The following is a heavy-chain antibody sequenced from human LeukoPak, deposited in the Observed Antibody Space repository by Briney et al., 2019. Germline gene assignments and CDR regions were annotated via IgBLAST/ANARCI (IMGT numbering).Heavy chain of an antibody. J-gene: IGHJ4*02. V-gene: IGHV3-33*01. CDR1: EFTFSSYG. Sequence: GGSLRFSWAAPEFTFSSYGMHGARQAPGKGLGGVAVLWYDGSNKYYADSVKGRFTISRDNSKNTLYLQMNSLRAEDTAVYYCAREDWNDEISGGYFDYWGQGTLVTVSS. CDR3: AREDWNDEISGGYFDY. CDR2: LWYDGSNK. D-gene: IGHD1-1*01.